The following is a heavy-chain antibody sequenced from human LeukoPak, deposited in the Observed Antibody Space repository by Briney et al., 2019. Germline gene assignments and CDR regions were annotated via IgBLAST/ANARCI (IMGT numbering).Heavy chain of an antibody. Sequence: GGSLRLSYAASGFTFSSYGMHWVRQAPGKGLEWVAFIRYDGTNKYYADSVKGRFTISRDNSKNTLYLQMNSLRSDDTAVYYCARAGGATDYWGQGTLVTVSS. CDR2: IRYDGTNK. D-gene: IGHD3-16*01. J-gene: IGHJ4*02. V-gene: IGHV3-30*02. CDR3: ARAGGATDY. CDR1: GFTFSSYG.